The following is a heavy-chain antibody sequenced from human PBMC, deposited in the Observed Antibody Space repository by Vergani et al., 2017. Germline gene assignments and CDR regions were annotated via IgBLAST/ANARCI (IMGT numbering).Heavy chain of an antibody. CDR3: TRNGITGTTHDYYYYGMDV. D-gene: IGHD1-7*01. J-gene: IGHJ6*02. CDR1: GFTFSGSA. Sequence: EVQLVESGGGLVQPGGSLKLSCAASGFTFSGSAMHWVCQASGKGLEWVGRIRSKANSYATAYAASVKGRFTISRDDSKNTAYLQMNSLKTEDTAVYYCTRNGITGTTHDYYYYGMDVWGQGTTVTVSS. V-gene: IGHV3-73*01. CDR2: IRSKANSYAT.